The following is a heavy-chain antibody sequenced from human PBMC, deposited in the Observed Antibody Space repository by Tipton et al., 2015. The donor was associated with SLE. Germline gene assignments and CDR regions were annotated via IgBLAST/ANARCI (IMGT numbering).Heavy chain of an antibody. Sequence: SLRLSCAASGFTFDDYAMHWVRQAPGKGLEWVSGLSWNSGSIGYADSVKGRFTISRDNAKNSLYLQMNSLRAEDTALYYCARDRGGPVARLGRAFDIWGQGTMVTVSS. CDR1: GFTFDDYA. D-gene: IGHD3-16*01. CDR3: ARDRGGPVARLGRAFDI. J-gene: IGHJ3*02. V-gene: IGHV3-9*01. CDR2: LSWNSGSI.